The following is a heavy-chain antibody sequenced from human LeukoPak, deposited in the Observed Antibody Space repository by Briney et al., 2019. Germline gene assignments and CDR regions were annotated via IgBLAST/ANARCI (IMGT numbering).Heavy chain of an antibody. D-gene: IGHD3/OR15-3a*01. CDR3: ATGTGRSDFDY. CDR1: GFTFNSAW. J-gene: IGHJ4*02. V-gene: IGHV3-15*01. CDR2: IKSKTEGGTR. Sequence: PGGSQRLSCAASGFTFNSAWMSWVRQAPGKGLEWVGRIKSKTEGGTRDFAAPVKGRFIISRDDSKNILYLQMSNLKTEDTAVYYCATGTGRSDFDYWGQGTLVTVSS.